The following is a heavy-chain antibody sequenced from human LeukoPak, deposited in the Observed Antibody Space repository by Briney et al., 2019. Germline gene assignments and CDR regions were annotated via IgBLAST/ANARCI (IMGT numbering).Heavy chain of an antibody. D-gene: IGHD2-15*01. V-gene: IGHV1-2*02. J-gene: IGHJ6*02. CDR3: ASFGLGAAPYGMDV. Sequence: GASVKVSCKASGYTFTGYYMHWVRQAPGQGLEWMGWINPNSGGTNYAQKFQGRVTMTRDTSISTAYMELSWLRSDDTAVYYCASFGLGAAPYGMDVWGQGTTVTVSS. CDR1: GYTFTGYY. CDR2: INPNSGGT.